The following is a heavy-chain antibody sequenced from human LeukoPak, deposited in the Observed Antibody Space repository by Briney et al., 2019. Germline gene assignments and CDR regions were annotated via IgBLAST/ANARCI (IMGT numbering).Heavy chain of an antibody. D-gene: IGHD4-17*01. V-gene: IGHV3-48*03. J-gene: IGHJ4*02. Sequence: GGSLILSCAASRFTFSSYEMNWVRQTPGKGLEWVSYISSSGSTISYADSVKGRFTISRDNAKNSLYLQMNSLRAEDTAVYYCARDLYGDYSFDFWGQGTLVTVSS. CDR3: ARDLYGDYSFDF. CDR2: ISSSGSTI. CDR1: RFTFSSYE.